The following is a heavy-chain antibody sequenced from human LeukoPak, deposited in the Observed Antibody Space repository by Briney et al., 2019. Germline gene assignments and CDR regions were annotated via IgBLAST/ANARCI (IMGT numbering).Heavy chain of an antibody. V-gene: IGHV4-4*07. Sequence: SETLSLTCTVSGGSISSYYWSWIRQPAGKGLEWIGRIYTSGSTNYNPSLKSRVTMSVDTSKNQFSLKLSSVTAADTAVYYCARDSYYDILTGYYEDWFDPWGRGTLVTVSS. J-gene: IGHJ5*02. CDR2: IYTSGST. CDR3: ARDSYYDILTGYYEDWFDP. D-gene: IGHD3-9*01. CDR1: GGSISSYY.